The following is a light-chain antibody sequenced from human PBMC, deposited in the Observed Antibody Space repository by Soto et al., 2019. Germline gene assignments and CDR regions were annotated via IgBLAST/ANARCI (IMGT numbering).Light chain of an antibody. J-gene: IGKJ2*01. CDR3: QQSSGSPRT. V-gene: IGKV1-39*01. Sequence: DIQMTQSPSSLSASVGDRVTIACRASQSISSYLNWYQQKPGKAPKLLIYAASTLQSGVPSRFSGSGSGRDFTLTISSLQPEDFATYYCQQSSGSPRTFGQGTKLEIK. CDR1: QSISSY. CDR2: AAS.